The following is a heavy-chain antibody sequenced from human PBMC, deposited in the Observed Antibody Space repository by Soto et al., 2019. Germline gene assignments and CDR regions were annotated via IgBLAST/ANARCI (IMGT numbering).Heavy chain of an antibody. CDR2: IYRTGST. CDR3: ASRDPGTSVDY. D-gene: IGHD1-7*01. CDR1: GGSFTSNNW. J-gene: IGHJ4*02. Sequence: SETLSLTGAVSGGSFTSNNWWTWVRQPPGQGLEWIGEIYRTGSTNYNTSLKSRVTISLDTSEHQFSLKVTSLTAADTAVYYCASRDPGTSVDYWGQGTLVTSPQ. V-gene: IGHV4-4*02.